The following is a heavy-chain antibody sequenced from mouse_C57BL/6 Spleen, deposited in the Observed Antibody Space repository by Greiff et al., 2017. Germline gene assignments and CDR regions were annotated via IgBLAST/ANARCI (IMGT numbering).Heavy chain of an antibody. V-gene: IGHV1-53*01. CDR2: INPSNGGT. D-gene: IGHD2-12*01. J-gene: IGHJ2*01. Sequence: QVQLQQPGAELMKPGASVKLSCKASGYTFTSYWMHWVKQRPGHGLEWIGNINPSNGGTNYNEKFKSKATLTVDKSSSTAYMQLSSLTSEDSAGYYCARSDDDNYFDDWGQGTTLTVSS. CDR3: ARSDDDNYFDD. CDR1: GYTFTSYW.